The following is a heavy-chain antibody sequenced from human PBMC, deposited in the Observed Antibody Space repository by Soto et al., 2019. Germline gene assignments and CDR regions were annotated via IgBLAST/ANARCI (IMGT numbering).Heavy chain of an antibody. CDR2: IVPILGTA. J-gene: IGHJ4*02. V-gene: IGHV1-69*13. CDR1: GGTVSSFA. Sequence: SVEVSCKASGGTVSSFAISWVRRAPGQGLEWMGGIVPILGTAYYAQNFQGRVTITADESTNTAFMELTGLRSEDTAVYYCARGGYSSSWRFDYWGQGTLVTVSS. D-gene: IGHD6-13*01. CDR3: ARGGYSSSWRFDY.